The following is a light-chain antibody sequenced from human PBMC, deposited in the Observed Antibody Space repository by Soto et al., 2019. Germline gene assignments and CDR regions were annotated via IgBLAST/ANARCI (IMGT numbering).Light chain of an antibody. CDR2: EVS. CDR1: SSDVGAFDS. CDR3: SSHAGNYNFPYV. V-gene: IGLV2-8*01. J-gene: IGLJ1*01. Sequence: QSALTQPPSASGSLGQSVTISCIGSSSDVGAFDSVSWYQQHPHKAPQIIIYEVSKRPSGVPDRLSGSKSGNTASLTVSGLQADDEADYFCSSHAGNYNFPYVFGTGTKVTVL.